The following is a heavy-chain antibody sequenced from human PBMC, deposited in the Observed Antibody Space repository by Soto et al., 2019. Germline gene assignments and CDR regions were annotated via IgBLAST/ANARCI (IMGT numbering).Heavy chain of an antibody. V-gene: IGHV3-33*07. J-gene: IGHJ4*02. CDR2: IWYDGSNR. CDR1: GFNFTRAW. D-gene: IGHD4-4*01. Sequence: GGSLRLSCAASGFNFTRAWLNWVRQAPGKGLEWVAVIWYDGSNRHYADSVKGRFTISRDNSKNTVHLQMNSLRVDDTAVYYCARDRGTVRDYCDFWGQGTLVTVSS. CDR3: ARDRGTVRDYCDF.